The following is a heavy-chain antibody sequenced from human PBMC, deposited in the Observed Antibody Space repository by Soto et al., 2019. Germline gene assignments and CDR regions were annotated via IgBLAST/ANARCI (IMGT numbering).Heavy chain of an antibody. V-gene: IGHV4-34*01. CDR3: ARSKYSQDYYSYYGMDV. J-gene: IGHJ6*02. CDR2: INHSGST. D-gene: IGHD6-6*01. Sequence: SETLSLTCAVYGGSFSGYYWSWIRQPPGKGLEWIGEINHSGSTNYNPSLKSRVTISVDTSKNQFSLKLSSVTAADTAVYYCARSKYSQDYYSYYGMDVWGQGTTVTVSS. CDR1: GGSFSGYY.